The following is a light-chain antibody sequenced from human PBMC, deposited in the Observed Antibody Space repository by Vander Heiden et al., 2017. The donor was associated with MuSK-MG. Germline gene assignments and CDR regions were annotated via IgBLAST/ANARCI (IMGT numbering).Light chain of an antibody. J-gene: IGKJ3*01. CDR3: QQSDSTPFT. CDR2: AAS. V-gene: IGKV1-39*01. Sequence: DIQMTQSPSSLSASVGDRVTITCRASQSISSYLNWYQQKPGKAPKLLIYAASSLQSGVPSRFSGSGSGTDFTLTISSLQPEDFAPYYCQQSDSTPFTSGHRTKVDIK. CDR1: QSISSY.